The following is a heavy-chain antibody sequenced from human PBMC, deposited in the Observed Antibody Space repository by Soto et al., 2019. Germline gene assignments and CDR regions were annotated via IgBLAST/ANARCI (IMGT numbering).Heavy chain of an antibody. CDR2: ISSSGSTI. CDR3: ARDTPDRWFGNPPHFDY. D-gene: IGHD3-10*01. J-gene: IGHJ4*02. CDR1: LFTFSMYE. Sequence: LRLSCAASLFTFSMYEMTWVRQAPGKGLEWVSYISSSGSTIYYADSVKGRFTISRDNAKNSLYLQMNSLRAEDTAVYYCARDTPDRWFGNPPHFDYWGQGTLVTVSS. V-gene: IGHV3-48*03.